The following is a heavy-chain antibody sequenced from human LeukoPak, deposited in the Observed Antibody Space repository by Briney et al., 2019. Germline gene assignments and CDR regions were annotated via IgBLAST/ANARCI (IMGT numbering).Heavy chain of an antibody. CDR1: GYTFTGYY. CDR3: ARMDYYDSSGYGYWFDP. D-gene: IGHD3-22*01. J-gene: IGHJ5*02. Sequence: ASVKVSCKASGYTFTGYYMHWVRQAPGQGLEWMGWINPNSGGTNYAQKFQGRVTMTRDTSISTAYMELSRLRSDDTAVYYCARMDYYDSSGYGYWFDPRGQGTLVTVSS. CDR2: INPNSGGT. V-gene: IGHV1-2*02.